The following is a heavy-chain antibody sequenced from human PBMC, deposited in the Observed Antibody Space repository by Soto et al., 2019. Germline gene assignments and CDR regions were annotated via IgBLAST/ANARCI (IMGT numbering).Heavy chain of an antibody. V-gene: IGHV4-59*08. CDR3: ARHNRNYYDSSGPMAPDY. CDR1: GGSISSYY. Sequence: SETLSLTCTVSGGSISSYYWSWIRQPPEKGLEWIGYIYYSGSTNYNPSLKSRVTISVDTSKNQFSLKLSSVTAADTAVYYCARHNRNYYDSSGPMAPDYWGQGTLVTVS. CDR2: IYYSGST. J-gene: IGHJ4*02. D-gene: IGHD3-22*01.